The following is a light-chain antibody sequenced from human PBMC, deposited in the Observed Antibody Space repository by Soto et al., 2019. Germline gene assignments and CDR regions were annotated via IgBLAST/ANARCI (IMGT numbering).Light chain of an antibody. J-gene: IGKJ4*01. CDR2: DAS. V-gene: IGKV3-11*01. CDR1: QSVSNF. CDR3: QQGSDWPLT. Sequence: EIVLTQSPATLPLSPGERATLSCRASQSVSNFLAWYQHKPGQAPRLIMDDASNRATGIPARFSGSGSVTDFTLTISSLEPEDFAVYYCQQGSDWPLTFGGGTKVEIK.